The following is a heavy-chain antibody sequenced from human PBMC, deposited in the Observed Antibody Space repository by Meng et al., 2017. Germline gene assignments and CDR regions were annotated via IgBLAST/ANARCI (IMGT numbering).Heavy chain of an antibody. CDR2: IYQTGST. CDR3: TTVYYYGSGRLYFEY. V-gene: IGHV4-4*02. J-gene: IGHJ4*02. Sequence: QLLESGPGRVKPSGTLALTCDVSRGSIRSSAGWSWVRQSPGKGLEWIGEIYQTGSTNYNPSLKSRAIISVDPSNNQFSLELTSLTAADTAVYYCTTVYYYGSGRLYFEYWGQGTLVTVSS. CDR1: RGSIRSSAG. D-gene: IGHD3-10*01.